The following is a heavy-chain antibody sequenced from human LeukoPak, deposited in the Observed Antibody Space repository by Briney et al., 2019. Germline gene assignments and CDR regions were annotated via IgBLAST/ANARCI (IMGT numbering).Heavy chain of an antibody. CDR3: ARDSEILTGYEDGRKYNWFDP. D-gene: IGHD3-9*01. Sequence: ASVKVSCKASGYTFTSYYTHWVRQAPGQGLEWMGIINPSGGSTSYAQKFQGRVTMTRDTSTSTVYMELSSLRSEDTAVYYCARDSEILTGYEDGRKYNWFDPWGQGTLVTVSS. J-gene: IGHJ5*02. CDR1: GYTFTSYY. CDR2: INPSGGST. V-gene: IGHV1-46*01.